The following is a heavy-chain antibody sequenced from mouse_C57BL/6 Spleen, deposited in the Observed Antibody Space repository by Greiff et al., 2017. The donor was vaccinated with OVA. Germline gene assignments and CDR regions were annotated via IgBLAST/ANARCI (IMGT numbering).Heavy chain of an antibody. J-gene: IGHJ4*01. Sequence: VKLQQPGTELVKPGASVKLSCKASGYTFTSYWMHWVKQRPGQGLEWIGNINPSNGGTNYNEKFKSKATLTVDKSSSTAYMQLSSLTSEDSAVYYCARDDGYYLYAMDYWGQGTSVTVSS. D-gene: IGHD2-3*01. CDR1: GYTFTSYW. V-gene: IGHV1-53*01. CDR2: INPSNGGT. CDR3: ARDDGYYLYAMDY.